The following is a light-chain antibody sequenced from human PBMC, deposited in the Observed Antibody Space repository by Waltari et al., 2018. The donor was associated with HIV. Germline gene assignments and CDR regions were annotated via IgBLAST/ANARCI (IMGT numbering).Light chain of an antibody. CDR2: EVS. CDR3: GSYTSSSTLVV. CDR1: TSDVGAYNF. Sequence: QSALTQPASVSGSPGQSITISCTGTTSDVGAYNFVSWYQQYPGKAPKLLISEVSNRPSGVSNRFSGSKSANTASLSISGLQAEDEADYYCGSYTSSSTLVVFGGGTKLTVL. J-gene: IGLJ2*01. V-gene: IGLV2-14*01.